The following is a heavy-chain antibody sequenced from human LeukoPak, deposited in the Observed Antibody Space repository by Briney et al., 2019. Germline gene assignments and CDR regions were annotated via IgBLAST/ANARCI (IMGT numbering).Heavy chain of an antibody. V-gene: IGHV3-21*01. CDR3: AKDRGWELPHDAFDI. CDR2: IITSSYI. Sequence: GGSPRLSCAASGFTFSSYAMSWVRQAPGKGLEWVSSIITSSYIYYADSVKGRFTISRDNAKNSLYLQMNSLRAEDTAVYYCAKDRGWELPHDAFDIWGQGTMVTVSS. D-gene: IGHD1-26*01. J-gene: IGHJ3*02. CDR1: GFTFSSYA.